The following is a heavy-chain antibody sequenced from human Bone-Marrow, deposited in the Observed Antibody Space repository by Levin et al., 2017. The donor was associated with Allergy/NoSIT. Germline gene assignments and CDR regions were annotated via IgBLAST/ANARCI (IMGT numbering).Heavy chain of an antibody. V-gene: IGHV4-59*08. CDR3: ARFRAVTGTDY. J-gene: IGHJ4*02. Sequence: SQTLSLTCPVSGGFISDYYWSWIRQPPGKGLEWIGYINYSGTTNYNPSLKGRVTISLDTSKNQFSLKLSSVTAADAAVFYCARFRAVTGTDYWGQGTLVTVSS. CDR2: INYSGTT. D-gene: IGHD6-19*01. CDR1: GGFISDYY.